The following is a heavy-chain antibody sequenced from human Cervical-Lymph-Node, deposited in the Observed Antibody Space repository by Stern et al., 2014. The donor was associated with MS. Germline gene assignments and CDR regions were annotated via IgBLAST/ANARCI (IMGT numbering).Heavy chain of an antibody. V-gene: IGHV1-69*01. D-gene: IGHD6-19*01. CDR3: AREGVAGIYYYYGMDV. Sequence: QVQLVQSGAEVKKPGSSVKVSCKASGDTFSSYAISWVRQAPGQGLEWMGGIIPIFGTANYAQKFQGRVTITADESTSTAYMELSSLRSEDTAVYYCAREGVAGIYYYYGMDVWGQGTTVTVSS. CDR1: GDTFSSYA. J-gene: IGHJ6*02. CDR2: IIPIFGTA.